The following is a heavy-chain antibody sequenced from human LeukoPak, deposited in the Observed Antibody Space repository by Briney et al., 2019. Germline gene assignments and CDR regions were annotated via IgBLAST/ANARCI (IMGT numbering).Heavy chain of an antibody. CDR2: ISGNSGST. CDR3: AKGSPAPDY. V-gene: IGHV3-23*01. J-gene: IGHJ4*02. Sequence: PGGTLRLSCAASGFTFSGYGTSWVRQAPGKGLESVSSISGNSGSTYYADSVKGRFTISRDNSRNTLYLQMNSLRVEDTAVYYCAKGSPAPDYWGQGILVTVS. CDR1: GFTFSGYG.